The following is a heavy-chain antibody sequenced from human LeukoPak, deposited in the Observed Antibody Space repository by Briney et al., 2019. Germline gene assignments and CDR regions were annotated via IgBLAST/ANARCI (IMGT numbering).Heavy chain of an antibody. D-gene: IGHD5-18*01. V-gene: IGHV3-48*02. CDR3: SRDLAVTDY. Sequence: GGSLRLSCAASGFTFSSYTMNWVRHAPGKGLEWVSYISSSSSTIYYADSVKGRFTISRDNANNSLYLQMNSLRDEDKAMYYCSRDLAVTDYWGQGTLVTVSS. J-gene: IGHJ4*02. CDR2: ISSSSSTI. CDR1: GFTFSSYT.